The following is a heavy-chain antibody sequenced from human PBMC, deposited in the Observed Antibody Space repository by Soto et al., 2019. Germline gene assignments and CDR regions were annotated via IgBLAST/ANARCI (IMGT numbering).Heavy chain of an antibody. CDR1: GFTFSNAW. Sequence: GGSLRLSCAASGFTFSNAWMSWVRQAPGKGLEWVGRIKSKTDGGTTDYAAPVKGGFTISRDDSKNTLYLQMNSLKTEDTAVYYCTTVVGLVWFGRRPTGDYYYYMDVWGKGTTVTVSS. J-gene: IGHJ6*03. CDR2: IKSKTDGGTT. CDR3: TTVVGLVWFGRRPTGDYYYYMDV. V-gene: IGHV3-15*01. D-gene: IGHD3-10*01.